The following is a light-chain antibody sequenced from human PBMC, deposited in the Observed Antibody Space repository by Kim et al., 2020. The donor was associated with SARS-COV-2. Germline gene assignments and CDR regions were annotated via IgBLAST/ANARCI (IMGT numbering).Light chain of an antibody. CDR2: KDS. Sequence: SPGQTARITCSGDALPKQYAYWYQQKPGQAPVLVIYKDSERPSGIPERFSGSSSGTTVTLTISGVRAEDEADYYCQSADSSGTWVFGGGTQLTVL. V-gene: IGLV3-25*03. J-gene: IGLJ3*02. CDR1: ALPKQY. CDR3: QSADSSGTWV.